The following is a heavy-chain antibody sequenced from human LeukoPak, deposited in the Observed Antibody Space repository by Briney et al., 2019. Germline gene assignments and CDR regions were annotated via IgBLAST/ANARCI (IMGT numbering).Heavy chain of an antibody. V-gene: IGHV3-11*04. D-gene: IGHD3-16*02. CDR2: ISSSGSTI. CDR3: ARESFRVRYLDY. Sequence: GGSLRLSCAASGFTFSDYYMSWIRQAPGKGLEWVSYISSSGSTIYYADSVKGRFTISRDNSKNTLYLQMNSLRAEDTAVYYCARESFRVRYLDYWGQGTLVTVSS. CDR1: GFTFSDYY. J-gene: IGHJ4*02.